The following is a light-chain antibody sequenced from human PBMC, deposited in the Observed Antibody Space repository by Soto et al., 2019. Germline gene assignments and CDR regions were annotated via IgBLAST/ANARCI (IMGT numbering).Light chain of an antibody. J-gene: IGKJ4*01. V-gene: IGKV3-15*01. CDR1: QSISSN. Sequence: EIVMTQSPATLSVSPGERATLSCRASQSISSNLVWYQQKAGQAPRLLIYGASTRATGIPARFSGSGSGTEFTLTISSLQPEDFAVYYCQHDYNLLTFGGGTKVDIK. CDR3: QHDYNLLT. CDR2: GAS.